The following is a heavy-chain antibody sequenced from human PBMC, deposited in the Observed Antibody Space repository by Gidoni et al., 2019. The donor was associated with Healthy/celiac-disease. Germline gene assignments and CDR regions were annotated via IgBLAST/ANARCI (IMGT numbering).Heavy chain of an antibody. J-gene: IGHJ5*02. CDR3: AGGGGKSGYPRGSSNWFDP. Sequence: QVQLVQSGAEVKKPGSSVKVSCKASGGTFSSSAISWVRQAPGQGLEWMGRIIPILGIANYAQKFQGRVTITADKATSTAYMELSSLRSEDTAVYYCAGGGGKSGYPRGSSNWFDPWGQGTLVTVSS. CDR1: GGTFSSSA. CDR2: IIPILGIA. D-gene: IGHD3-3*01. V-gene: IGHV1-69*09.